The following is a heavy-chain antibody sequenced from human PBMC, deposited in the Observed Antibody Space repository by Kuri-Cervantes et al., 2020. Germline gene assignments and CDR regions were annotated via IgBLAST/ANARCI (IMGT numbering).Heavy chain of an antibody. D-gene: IGHD3-10*01. CDR1: AGSFSAYY. CDR2: INHSGNS. CDR3: AGGRPVASGATSNYFQH. J-gene: IGHJ1*01. V-gene: IGHV4-34*01. Sequence: SETLSLTCAVYAGSFSAYYWSWIRQPPGKGLEWIGEINHSGNSNYNPSLKSRVTISVDTSKNQFSLKLSSVTAADTAVYYCAGGRPVASGATSNYFQHWGQGTLVTVSS.